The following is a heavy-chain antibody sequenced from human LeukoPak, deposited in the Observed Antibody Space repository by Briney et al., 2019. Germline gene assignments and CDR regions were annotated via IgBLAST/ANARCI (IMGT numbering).Heavy chain of an antibody. V-gene: IGHV4-39*07. CDR1: GGSISSASYY. Sequence: PSETLSLTCTVSGGSISSASYYWGWIRQPPGKGLEWIGNIYYSGNTYYNPSLKSRITISVDTSKNQFSLKVNSVTAADTAVYYCARDGYNPYYYYMDVWGKGTTVTVSS. D-gene: IGHD5-24*01. J-gene: IGHJ6*03. CDR3: ARDGYNPYYYYMDV. CDR2: IYYSGNT.